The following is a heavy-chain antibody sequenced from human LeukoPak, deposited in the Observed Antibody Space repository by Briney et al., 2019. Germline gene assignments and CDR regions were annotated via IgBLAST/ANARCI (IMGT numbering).Heavy chain of an antibody. CDR3: ARDLMIAVAGYYYYYMDV. CDR1: GYTFTSYY. J-gene: IGHJ6*03. V-gene: IGHV1-46*01. CDR2: INPSGGST. Sequence: ASVKVSCKASGYTFTSYYMHWVRQAPGQGLEWMGIINPSGGSTSYAQKFQGRVTITTDTSTSTAYMELRSLRSDDTAVYYCARDLMIAVAGYYYYYMDVWGKGTTVTISS. D-gene: IGHD6-19*01.